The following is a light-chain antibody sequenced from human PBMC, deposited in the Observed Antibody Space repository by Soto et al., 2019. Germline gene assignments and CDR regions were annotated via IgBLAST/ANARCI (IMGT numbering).Light chain of an antibody. J-gene: IGKJ1*01. V-gene: IGKV1-5*03. CDR2: KAS. CDR3: QQYNSYWRT. CDR1: QNIERW. Sequence: DIQMTQSPSTLSASVGDRVTITFRASQNIERWLAWYQQKPGKAPKLLIYKASTLKSGVPSRFSGSGSGTEFTLTISSLQPDDFATYYCQQYNSYWRTFGQGTKVDI.